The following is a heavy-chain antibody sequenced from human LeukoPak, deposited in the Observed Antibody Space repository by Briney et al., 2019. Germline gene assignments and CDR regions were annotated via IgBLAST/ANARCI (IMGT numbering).Heavy chain of an antibody. J-gene: IGHJ6*02. CDR2: IYYSGGT. Sequence: SETLSLTCTVSGGSISSSSYYWGWIRQPPGKGLEWIGSIYYSGGTYYNPSLKSRVTISVDTSKNQFSLKLCSVTAADTAVYYCASQVGAIIMVRGDAYGMDVWGQGTTVTVSS. D-gene: IGHD3-10*01. V-gene: IGHV4-39*01. CDR3: ASQVGAIIMVRGDAYGMDV. CDR1: GGSISSSSYY.